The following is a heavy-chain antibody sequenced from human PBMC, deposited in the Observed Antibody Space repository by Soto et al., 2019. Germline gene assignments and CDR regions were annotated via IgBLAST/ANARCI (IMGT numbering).Heavy chain of an antibody. CDR1: GFTFNTYR. CDR3: AREELSLYCRGGSCSIPHFAY. V-gene: IGHV3-7*01. D-gene: IGHD2-15*01. CDR2: IKEDGSEK. J-gene: IGHJ4*02. Sequence: PGGSLRLSCVVSGFTFNTYRMTWVRQAPGKGLEWVANIKEDGSEKYYGDSVRGRFTISRDNAKNSLFLQIASLRAEDTAVYYCAREELSLYCRGGSCSIPHFAYWGRGTLVTVSS.